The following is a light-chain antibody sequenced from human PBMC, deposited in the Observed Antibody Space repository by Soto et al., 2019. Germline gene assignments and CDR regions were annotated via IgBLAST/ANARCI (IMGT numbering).Light chain of an antibody. CDR2: EVS. J-gene: IGLJ3*02. CDR1: SSDIGSYNL. V-gene: IGLV2-23*02. CDR3: CSYAGSSTLGV. Sequence: QSALTQPASVSGSPGQSITISGTGTSSDIGSYNLVSWYQQYPGKAPKLMIYEVSKRPSGVSNRFSGSKSGNTASLTISGLQDEDEADYYCCSYAGSSTLGVFGGGTKLTVL.